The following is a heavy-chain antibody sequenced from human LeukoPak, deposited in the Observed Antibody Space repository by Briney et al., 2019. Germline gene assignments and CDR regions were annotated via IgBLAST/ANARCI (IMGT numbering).Heavy chain of an antibody. Sequence: GGSLRLSCAASGFTFSNAWMSWVRQAPGKGLEWVGRTKSKTDGGTTDYAAPVKGRFTISRDDSKNTLYLQMNSLKTEDTAVYYCTTGYYYDSSGYYPLYYFDYWGQGTLVTVSS. CDR2: TKSKTDGGTT. CDR3: TTGYYYDSSGYYPLYYFDY. CDR1: GFTFSNAW. D-gene: IGHD3-22*01. V-gene: IGHV3-15*01. J-gene: IGHJ4*02.